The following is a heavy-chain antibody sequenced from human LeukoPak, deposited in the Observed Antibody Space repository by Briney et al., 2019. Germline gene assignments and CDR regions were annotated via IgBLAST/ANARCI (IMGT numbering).Heavy chain of an antibody. V-gene: IGHV3-7*01. D-gene: IGHD6-13*01. CDR2: IKQDGSEK. J-gene: IGHJ6*03. CDR3: AREVGVAAAGLMSFFRPDYYYYYMDV. CDR1: GFTFSSYW. Sequence: PGGSLRLSCAASGFTFSSYWMSWVRQAPGKGLEWVANIKQDGSEKYYVDSVKGRFTISRDNAKNSLYLQMNSLRAEDTAVYYCAREVGVAAAGLMSFFRPDYYYYYMDVWGKGTTVTVSS.